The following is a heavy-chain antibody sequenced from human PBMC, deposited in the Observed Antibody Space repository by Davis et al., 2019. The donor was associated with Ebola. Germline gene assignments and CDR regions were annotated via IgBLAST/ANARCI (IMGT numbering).Heavy chain of an antibody. D-gene: IGHD4-17*01. J-gene: IGHJ4*02. V-gene: IGHV1-8*01. CDR2: MNPNSGNT. Sequence: AASVKVSCKASGYTFTSYDINWVRQATGQGLEWMGWMNPNSGNTGYAQNFQGRVTMTRDTSTSTAYMELSSLRSEDTAVYYCARDPPYADYAQYYFDYWGQGALVTVSS. CDR3: ARDPPYADYAQYYFDY. CDR1: GYTFTSYD.